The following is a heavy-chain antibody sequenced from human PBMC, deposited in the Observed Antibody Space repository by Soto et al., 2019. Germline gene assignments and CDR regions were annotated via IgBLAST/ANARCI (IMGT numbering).Heavy chain of an antibody. J-gene: IGHJ4*02. Sequence: GGSLRLSCAASGFTFSSYAMHWVRQAPGKGLEWVAVISYDGSNKYYADSVKGRFTISRDNSKNTLYLQMNSLRAEDTAVYYCARGIRNRVVGAFVFYFDYWGQGTLVTVSS. CDR2: ISYDGSNK. CDR3: ARGIRNRVVGAFVFYFDY. CDR1: GFTFSSYA. V-gene: IGHV3-30-3*01. D-gene: IGHD1-26*01.